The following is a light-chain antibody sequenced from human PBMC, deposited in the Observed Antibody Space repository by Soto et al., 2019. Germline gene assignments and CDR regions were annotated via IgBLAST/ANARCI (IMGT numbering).Light chain of an antibody. J-gene: IGKJ5*01. Sequence: EIVLTQSPGTLSLSPGERATLSCRASQSVSSSYLAWYQQKPGQAPRLLIYGASSRATGIPDRFSGSGSGTDFTLTISSLEPDDFSVYYCQPYGSSPPITFGQGTRLEIK. V-gene: IGKV3-20*01. CDR2: GAS. CDR3: QPYGSSPPIT. CDR1: QSVSSSY.